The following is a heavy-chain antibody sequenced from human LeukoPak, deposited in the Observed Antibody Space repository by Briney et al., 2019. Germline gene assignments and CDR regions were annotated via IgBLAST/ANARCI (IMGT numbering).Heavy chain of an antibody. CDR2: IIPILGIA. CDR3: ALTTVTTAAFDI. CDR1: GGTFSSYA. D-gene: IGHD4-17*01. Sequence: SVKVSCKASGGTFSSYAISWVRQAPGQGLEWMGRIIPILGIANYAQKFQGRVTITADKSTSTAYMELSSLRSEDTAVYYCALTTVTTAAFDIWGQGTMVIFSS. J-gene: IGHJ3*02. V-gene: IGHV1-69*04.